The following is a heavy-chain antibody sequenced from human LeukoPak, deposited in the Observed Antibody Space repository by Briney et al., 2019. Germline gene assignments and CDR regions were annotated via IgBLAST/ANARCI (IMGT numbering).Heavy chain of an antibody. D-gene: IGHD5-12*01. Sequence: GGSLRLSCAATGFSFRDRYMSWIRQAPGKGMEWVAYISPNSDNIHYADSVKGRYTISRDNAKNSLFLQVNSLRAEDTAVYYCVRETGWLFDFWGQGTLVIVSS. CDR1: GFSFRDRY. V-gene: IGHV3-11*04. CDR2: ISPNSDNI. CDR3: VRETGWLFDF. J-gene: IGHJ4*02.